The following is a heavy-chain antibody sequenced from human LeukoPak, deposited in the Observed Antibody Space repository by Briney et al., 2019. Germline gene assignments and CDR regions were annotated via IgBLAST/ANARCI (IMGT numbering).Heavy chain of an antibody. CDR2: ISYDGSNK. D-gene: IGHD3-10*01. CDR3: ASRTMVHFDY. V-gene: IGHV3-30-3*01. Sequence: GGSLRLSCAASGFTFSSYAMHWVRQAPGKGLEWVAVISYDGSNKYYADSVKGRFTISRDNSKNTLYLQMNSLRAEDTAVYYCASRTMVHFDYWGQGTLVTVSS. CDR1: GFTFSSYA. J-gene: IGHJ4*02.